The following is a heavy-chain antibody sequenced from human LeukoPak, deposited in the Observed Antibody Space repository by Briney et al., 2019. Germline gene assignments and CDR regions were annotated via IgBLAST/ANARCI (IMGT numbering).Heavy chain of an antibody. CDR2: INHSGST. Sequence: SETLSLTCAVYGGSFSGYYWSWIRQPPGKGLEWIGEINHSGSTNYNPSLKSRVTISVDTSKNQFSLKLSSVAAADTAVYYCARAGAYYYGSGSYPVYYYYYGMDVWGQGTTVTVSS. CDR3: ARAGAYYYGSGSYPVYYYYYGMDV. J-gene: IGHJ6*02. V-gene: IGHV4-34*01. CDR1: GGSFSGYY. D-gene: IGHD3-10*01.